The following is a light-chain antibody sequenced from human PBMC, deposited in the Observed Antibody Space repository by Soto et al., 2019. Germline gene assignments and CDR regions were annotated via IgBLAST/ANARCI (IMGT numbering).Light chain of an antibody. CDR1: QNIYIW. V-gene: IGKV1-5*03. CDR3: QQYNGLPTWT. Sequence: DLQMTQSPSTLSASVGDRVTITCRASQNIYIWLAWYQKKPGKAPNLLIYKASTLQSGVPSRFSGNGSGTEFTLTITSLQPDDYATYYCQQYNGLPTWTFGQGTKVEIK. J-gene: IGKJ1*01. CDR2: KAS.